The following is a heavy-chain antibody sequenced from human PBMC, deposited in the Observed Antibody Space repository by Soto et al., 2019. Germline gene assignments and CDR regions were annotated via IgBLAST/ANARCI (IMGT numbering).Heavy chain of an antibody. V-gene: IGHV1-3*01. CDR3: ARAGQWLANWFDP. CDR1: GYTFTSYA. Sequence: GASVKVSCKASGYTFTSYAMHWVRQAPGQRLEWMGWINAGNGNRKYSQKFQGRVTITRDTSASTAYMELSSLRSEDTAVYYCARAGQWLANWFDPWGQGTLVTVSS. CDR2: INAGNGNR. D-gene: IGHD6-19*01. J-gene: IGHJ5*02.